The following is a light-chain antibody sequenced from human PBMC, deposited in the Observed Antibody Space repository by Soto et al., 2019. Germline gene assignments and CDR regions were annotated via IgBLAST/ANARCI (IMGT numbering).Light chain of an antibody. V-gene: IGKV3-20*01. CDR2: GAS. J-gene: IGKJ2*03. Sequence: EIVLTQSPGTLSLSPGETATLSCRASQSVSSNHLAWYQQKPGQAPRLLIYGASSRATGIPDRLSGSGSGPDFTLNISRPEPEDFAVYYCQQYGNSPLYSFGQGTKLEI. CDR3: QQYGNSPLYS. CDR1: QSVSSNH.